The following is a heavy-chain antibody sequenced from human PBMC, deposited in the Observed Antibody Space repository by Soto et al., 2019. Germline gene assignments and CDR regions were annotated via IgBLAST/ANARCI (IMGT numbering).Heavy chain of an antibody. Sequence: EVQLVESGGGLVEPGWSLRLSCAASGFIFSVYSMTLVRQAPGKGLEWVSYISAGSNTIYYRDSVKGRFTISRDNAKNSLYLQMNSLRDEDTAVYYCARDSGVTGADDYWGQGTLVTVSS. CDR2: ISAGSNTI. J-gene: IGHJ4*02. CDR1: GFIFSVYS. CDR3: ARDSGVTGADDY. D-gene: IGHD6-19*01. V-gene: IGHV3-48*02.